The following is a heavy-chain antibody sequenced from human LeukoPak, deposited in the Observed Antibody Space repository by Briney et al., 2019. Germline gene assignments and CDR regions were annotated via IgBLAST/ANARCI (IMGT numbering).Heavy chain of an antibody. D-gene: IGHD3-3*01. J-gene: IGHJ4*02. CDR2: IIPIFGTA. CDR1: GGTFSIYA. Sequence: SVKVSCKASGGTFSIYAISWVRQAPGQGLEWMGGIIPIFGTANYAQMFQGRVTITADESTSKAYMELSSLRSEDTAVYYCARALGRFWNFDYRGQGTLVTVSS. V-gene: IGHV1-69*01. CDR3: ARALGRFWNFDY.